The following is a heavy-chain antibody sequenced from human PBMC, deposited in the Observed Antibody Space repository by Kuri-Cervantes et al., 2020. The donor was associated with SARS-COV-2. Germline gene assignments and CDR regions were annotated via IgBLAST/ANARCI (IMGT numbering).Heavy chain of an antibody. CDR3: ARVRGSSPTDYYYYYYMDV. CDR2: IWYDGSNK. D-gene: IGHD6-13*01. J-gene: IGHJ6*03. V-gene: IGHV3-33*01. CDR1: GFTFSSYG. Sequence: LTCAASGFTFSSYGMHWVRQAPGKGLEWVAVIWYDGSNKYYADSVKGRFTISRDNSKNTLYLQMNSLRAEDTAVYYCARVRGSSPTDYYYYYYMDVWGKGTMVTVSS.